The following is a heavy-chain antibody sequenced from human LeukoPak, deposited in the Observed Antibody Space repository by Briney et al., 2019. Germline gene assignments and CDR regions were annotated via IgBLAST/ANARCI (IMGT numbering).Heavy chain of an antibody. CDR3: AKAEGSRGWYTYYDY. CDR2: VSGSGGST. J-gene: IGHJ4*02. Sequence: GGSLRLSCAASGFTFSSYAMSWVRQAPGKGLEWVSSVSGSGGSTYYADSVKGRFTIPRDSSKNTLYLQMNSLRAEDTAVYYCAKAEGSRGWYTYYDYWGQGALVTVSS. V-gene: IGHV3-23*01. CDR1: GFTFSSYA. D-gene: IGHD6-19*01.